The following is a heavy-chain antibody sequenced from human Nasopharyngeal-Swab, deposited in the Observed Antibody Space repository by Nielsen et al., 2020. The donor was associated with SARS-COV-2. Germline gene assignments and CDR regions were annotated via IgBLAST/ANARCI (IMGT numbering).Heavy chain of an antibody. Sequence: VCPAPGKGLEWVGLISYDGANKHYADSVKGRISISRNNSNNTLYLEMNTLRPEDTAIYYCARVSSKRFTFDYWGQGALVTVSS. D-gene: IGHD3-16*01. CDR2: ISYDGANK. CDR3: ARVSSKRFTFDY. V-gene: IGHV3-30-3*01. J-gene: IGHJ4*02.